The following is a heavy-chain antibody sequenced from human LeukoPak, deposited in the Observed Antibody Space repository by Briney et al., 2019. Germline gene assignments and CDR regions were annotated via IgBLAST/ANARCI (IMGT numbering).Heavy chain of an antibody. CDR3: AKDRRSRRSLGFDY. D-gene: IGHD3-10*01. CDR2: ISGSGDAT. Sequence: PGGSLRLSCAASGFTFSSYSMSWVRQAPGKGPEWVSTISGSGDATYYADSVKGRFTISRDNSKNTLYVQMNSLRAEDTAVYYCAKDRRSRRSLGFDYWGQGALVIVSS. V-gene: IGHV3-23*01. CDR1: GFTFSSYS. J-gene: IGHJ4*02.